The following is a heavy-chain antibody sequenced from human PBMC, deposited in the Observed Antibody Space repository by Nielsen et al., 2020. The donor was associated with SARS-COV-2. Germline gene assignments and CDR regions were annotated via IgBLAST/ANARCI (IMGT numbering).Heavy chain of an antibody. V-gene: IGHV3-74*01. D-gene: IGHD3-22*01. J-gene: IGHJ4*02. CDR1: GFTFSSYW. CDR2: INSDGSST. CDR3: ARGDDYYDSSFLIY. Sequence: GESLKISCAASGFTFSSYWMHWVRQAPGKGLVWVSRINSDGSSTSYADSVKGRFTISRDNAKNTLYLQMNSLRAEDTAVYYCARGDDYYDSSFLIYWGQGTLVTVSS.